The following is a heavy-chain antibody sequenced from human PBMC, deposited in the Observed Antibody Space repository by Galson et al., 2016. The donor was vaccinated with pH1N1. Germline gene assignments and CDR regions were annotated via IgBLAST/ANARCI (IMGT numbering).Heavy chain of an antibody. CDR1: GFGFSSYA. Sequence: SLRLSCAASGFGFSSYAMSWARQAPGKGLEWVSSVSGSGGYTYDADSVKGQFTISRDNSNSTLYLQMNSLRVEDTALYYCAKANFGGYDLDAFDIWGQGTMVTVSS. V-gene: IGHV3-23*01. D-gene: IGHD5-12*01. J-gene: IGHJ3*02. CDR2: VSGSGGYT. CDR3: AKANFGGYDLDAFDI.